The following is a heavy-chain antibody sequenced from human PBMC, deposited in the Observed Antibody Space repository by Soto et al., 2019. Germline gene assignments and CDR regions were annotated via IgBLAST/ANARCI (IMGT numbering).Heavy chain of an antibody. Sequence: GGALRLSCAASGVTFSSYSMNWVRQAPGKGLEWVSSISSSSSYIYYADSVKGRFTISRDNAKSSLYLQMNSLRAEDTAVYYCAREKSYGDSFDYWGQGTLVTVSP. D-gene: IGHD4-17*01. J-gene: IGHJ4*02. CDR3: AREKSYGDSFDY. V-gene: IGHV3-21*01. CDR2: ISSSSSYI. CDR1: GVTFSSYS.